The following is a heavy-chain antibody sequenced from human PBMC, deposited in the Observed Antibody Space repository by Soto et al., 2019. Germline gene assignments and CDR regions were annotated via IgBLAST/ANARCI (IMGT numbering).Heavy chain of an antibody. D-gene: IGHD1-26*01. CDR3: ARRLAPTISAVGY. CDR2: ISENGDRQ. V-gene: IGHV3-30*09. Sequence: QEQLEQSGGGVVQAGSSLRLSCTASELTFSAAAFHWVRQAPGKGLQWVAVISENGDRQYSTESVRGRFVISRDSSKNTVYLQMSSLRPEDTGVYFCARRLAPTISAVGYWGQGALVTVSS. J-gene: IGHJ4*02. CDR1: ELTFSAAA.